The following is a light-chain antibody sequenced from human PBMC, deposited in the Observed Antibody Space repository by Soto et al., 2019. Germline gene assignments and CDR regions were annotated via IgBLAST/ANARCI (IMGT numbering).Light chain of an antibody. Sequence: QSVLTQPASLSGSPGQSIPISCTGTSSDAGGYNYVSWYQHHPGKAPKLMIYDVSNRPSGVSYRFSGSKSGNTASLTISGLQGEDEADYYCSSYTSSGNYGFGTGTKVTVL. CDR1: SSDAGGYNY. J-gene: IGLJ1*01. CDR3: SSYTSSGNYG. V-gene: IGLV2-14*03. CDR2: DVS.